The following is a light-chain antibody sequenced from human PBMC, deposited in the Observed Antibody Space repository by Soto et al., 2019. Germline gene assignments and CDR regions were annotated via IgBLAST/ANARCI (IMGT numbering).Light chain of an antibody. J-gene: IGKJ1*01. Sequence: EIVMTQSPATLSVSPGERATLSCRASQSVSSNLAWYQQKPGQAPRLLIYDASNRATGIPARFSASGSETDFTLTISRLEPEDFAVYYCQQYGSSPTWTFGQGTKVDI. CDR2: DAS. CDR1: QSVSSN. CDR3: QQYGSSPTWT. V-gene: IGKV3-20*01.